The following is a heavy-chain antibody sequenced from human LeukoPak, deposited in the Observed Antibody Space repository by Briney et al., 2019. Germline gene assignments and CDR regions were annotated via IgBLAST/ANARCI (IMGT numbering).Heavy chain of an antibody. CDR2: INSDGSST. CDR3: ARGGWQGAAAGYYFDY. D-gene: IGHD5-24*01. Sequence: GGSLRLSCAASGFTFSSYWMHWVRQAPGKGLVWVSRINSDGSSTSYADSVKGRFTISRDNAKNTLYLQMNSLRAEDTAVYYCARGGWQGAAAGYYFDYRGQGTLVTVSS. V-gene: IGHV3-74*01. J-gene: IGHJ4*02. CDR1: GFTFSSYW.